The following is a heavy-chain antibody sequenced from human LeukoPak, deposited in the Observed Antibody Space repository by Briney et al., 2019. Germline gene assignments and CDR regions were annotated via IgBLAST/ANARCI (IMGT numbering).Heavy chain of an antibody. D-gene: IGHD3-10*01. Sequence: ASVKVSCKASGYTFTTYYIHWVRQAPGQGLEWMGMINPSGFTTTYAQKFQGRVTMTRDTSISTAYMELSRLRSDDTAVYYCARGRFGELSTFDYWGQGTLVTVSS. J-gene: IGHJ4*02. CDR2: INPSGFTT. CDR3: ARGRFGELSTFDY. V-gene: IGHV1-2*02. CDR1: GYTFTTYY.